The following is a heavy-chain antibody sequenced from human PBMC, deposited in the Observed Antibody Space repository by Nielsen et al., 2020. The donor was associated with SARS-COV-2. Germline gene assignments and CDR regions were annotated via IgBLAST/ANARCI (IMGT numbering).Heavy chain of an antibody. J-gene: IGHJ6*02. CDR3: ARDLVGSGSPNTYYYYGMDV. D-gene: IGHD3-10*01. V-gene: IGHV4-59*01. CDR2: IYYSGST. CDR1: GGSISSYY. Sequence: SETLSLTCTVSGGSISSYYWSWIRQPPGKGLEWIGYIYYSGSTNYNPSLKSRVTISVDTSKNQFSLKLSSVTAADTAVYYCARDLVGSGSPNTYYYYGMDVWGQGTTVTVSS.